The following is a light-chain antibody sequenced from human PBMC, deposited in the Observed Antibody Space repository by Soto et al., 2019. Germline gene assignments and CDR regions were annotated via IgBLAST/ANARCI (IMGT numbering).Light chain of an antibody. Sequence: QSVLTQPASVSGSPGQSIAISCTGTSSDVGGYNYVSWYQQHPGKAPKLMIYDVSNRPSGVSNRFPGSKSGNTASLTIFGLRAEDEADYYCSSYTSSSTLFVFGTGTKVTVL. J-gene: IGLJ1*01. V-gene: IGLV2-14*01. CDR3: SSYTSSSTLFV. CDR2: DVS. CDR1: SSDVGGYNY.